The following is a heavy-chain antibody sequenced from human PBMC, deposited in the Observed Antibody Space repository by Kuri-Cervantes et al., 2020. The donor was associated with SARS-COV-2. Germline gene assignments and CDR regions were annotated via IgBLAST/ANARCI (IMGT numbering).Heavy chain of an antibody. V-gene: IGHV3-21*01. Sequence: GESLKISCAASGFTFSSYSMNWVRQAPGKGLEWVSSISSSSSYIYYADSVKGRFTISRDNAKNSLYLQMNSLRAEDTAVYYCASVEDTAMVYYYYYGMDVWGQGTLVTVSS. D-gene: IGHD5-18*01. J-gene: IGHJ6*02. CDR2: ISSSSSYI. CDR3: ASVEDTAMVYYYYYGMDV. CDR1: GFTFSSYS.